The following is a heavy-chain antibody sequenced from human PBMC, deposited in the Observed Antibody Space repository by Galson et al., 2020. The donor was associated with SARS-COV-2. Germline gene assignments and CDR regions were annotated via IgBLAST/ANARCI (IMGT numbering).Heavy chain of an antibody. J-gene: IGHJ6*02. Sequence: ASVKVSCKASGYTFTGYYMHWVRQAPGQGLEWMGWINPNSGGTNYAQKFQGRVTMTRDTSISTAYMELSRLRSDDTAVYYCASGWRSWLRVDYYYGMDVWGQGTTVTVSS. V-gene: IGHV1-2*02. CDR2: INPNSGGT. CDR3: ASGWRSWLRVDYYYGMDV. CDR1: GYTFTGYY. D-gene: IGHD5-18*01.